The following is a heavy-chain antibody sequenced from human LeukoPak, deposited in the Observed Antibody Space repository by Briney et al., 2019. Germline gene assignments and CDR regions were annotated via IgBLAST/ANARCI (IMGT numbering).Heavy chain of an antibody. Sequence: KPSETLSLTCNVSGGSIDTSSYYWGWIRQPPGKNLEWIGSVYFSGSTYYNPSLKSRATISIDTSKNHFSLRLTSVTAADTAIYFCAREYGKIDPTFDYRGQGTLVSVSP. CDR2: VYFSGST. J-gene: IGHJ4*02. CDR1: GGSIDTSSYY. V-gene: IGHV4-39*07. CDR3: AREYGKIDPTFDY. D-gene: IGHD4-17*01.